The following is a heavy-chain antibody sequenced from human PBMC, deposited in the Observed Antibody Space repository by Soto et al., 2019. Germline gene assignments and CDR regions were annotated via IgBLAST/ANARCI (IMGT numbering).Heavy chain of an antibody. D-gene: IGHD6-13*01. Sequence: ASVKVSCKASGYTFTSYAMHWVRQAPGQRLEWMGWINAGNGNTKYSQKFQGRVTITRDTSASTAYMELGSLRSEDTAVYYCARSGIAAAGTYYYGMDVWGQVTTVTVSS. CDR2: INAGNGNT. CDR1: GYTFTSYA. J-gene: IGHJ6*02. V-gene: IGHV1-3*01. CDR3: ARSGIAAAGTYYYGMDV.